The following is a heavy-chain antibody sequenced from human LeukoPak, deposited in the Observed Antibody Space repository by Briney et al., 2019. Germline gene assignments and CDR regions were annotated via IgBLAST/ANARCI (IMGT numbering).Heavy chain of an antibody. CDR3: ARVSYYGSGSYPLWFDP. Sequence: SETLSLTCTVSGGSISSYCWSWIRQPPGKGLEWIGYIYYSGSTNYNPSLKSRVTISVDASKNQFSLNLSSVTAAHTDVYYCARVSYYGSGSYPLWFDPWGQGTLVTVSS. CDR2: IYYSGST. CDR1: GGSISSYC. V-gene: IGHV4-59*01. D-gene: IGHD3-10*01. J-gene: IGHJ5*02.